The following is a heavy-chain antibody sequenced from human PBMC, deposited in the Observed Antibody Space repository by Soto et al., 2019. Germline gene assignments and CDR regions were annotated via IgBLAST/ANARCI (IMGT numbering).Heavy chain of an antibody. CDR1: GYTFTSYG. Sequence: QVQLVQSGSEVKKPGASVKVSCKASGYTFTSYGISWVRQAPGQGLEWMGWISAYNGHTNYAQKLQGRVTMTTDASTSTAYMELRSLRSDVTAVDFCAGDKEGSGNFAYSGHGTLVTVSS. CDR3: AGDKEGSGNFAY. CDR2: ISAYNGHT. J-gene: IGHJ4*01. D-gene: IGHD1-26*01. V-gene: IGHV1-18*01.